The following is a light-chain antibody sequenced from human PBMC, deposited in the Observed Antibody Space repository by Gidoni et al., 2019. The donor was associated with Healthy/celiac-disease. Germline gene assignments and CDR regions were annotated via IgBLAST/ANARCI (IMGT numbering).Light chain of an antibody. CDR3: QQYGSSSWT. V-gene: IGKV3-20*01. J-gene: IGKJ1*01. CDR1: QSVSSSY. Sequence: EIVLTPSPGTLSLSPGERATLCCRASQSVSSSYLAWYQQKPCQAPRLLIYGASSRATGIPDRFSGSGSGTDFTLTISRLEPEDFAVYYCQQYGSSSWTFXQXTKVEIK. CDR2: GAS.